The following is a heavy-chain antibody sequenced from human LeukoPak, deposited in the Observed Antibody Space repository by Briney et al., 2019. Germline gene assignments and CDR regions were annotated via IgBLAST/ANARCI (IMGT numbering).Heavy chain of an antibody. J-gene: IGHJ4*02. D-gene: IGHD3-22*01. Sequence: GGYLSLYCAASGFTFSSYAMSWVRQAPGKGLEWVSAISGSGGSTYYADSVKGRFTISRNNSKNTLYLQMNSLRAEDTAVYYCARDPHAYYYDSSVNWGQGTLVTVSS. CDR3: ARDPHAYYYDSSVN. CDR1: GFTFSSYA. V-gene: IGHV3-23*01. CDR2: ISGSGGST.